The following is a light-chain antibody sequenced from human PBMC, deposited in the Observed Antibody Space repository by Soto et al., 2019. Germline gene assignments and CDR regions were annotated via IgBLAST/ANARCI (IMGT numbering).Light chain of an antibody. J-gene: IGLJ2*01. CDR3: QSYDSSLSGVV. CDR1: SSXXGAGYD. CDR2: GNS. Sequence: QXVXTQPPSVSGXXXXRVXXXXXGXSSXXGAGYDVHWYQQLPGTAPKLLIYGNSNRPSGVPDRFSGSKSGTSASLAITGLQAEDEADYYCQSYDSSLSGVVFGGGTKLTVL. V-gene: IGLV1-40*01.